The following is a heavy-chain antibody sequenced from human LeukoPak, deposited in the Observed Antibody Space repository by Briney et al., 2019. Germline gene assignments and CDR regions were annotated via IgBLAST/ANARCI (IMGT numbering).Heavy chain of an antibody. CDR1: GFTFSSYA. CDR2: ISSNGGST. CDR3: AKDRGELELLLYYFDY. V-gene: IGHV3-64*01. D-gene: IGHD1-7*01. Sequence: PGGSLRLSCAASGFTFSSYAMHWVRQAPGKGLEYVSAISSNGGSTYYANSVKGRFTISRDNSKNTLYLQMNSLRAEDTAVYYCAKDRGELELLLYYFDYWGQGTLVTVSS. J-gene: IGHJ4*02.